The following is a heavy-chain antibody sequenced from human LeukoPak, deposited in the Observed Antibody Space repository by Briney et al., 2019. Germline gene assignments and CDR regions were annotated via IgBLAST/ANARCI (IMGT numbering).Heavy chain of an antibody. V-gene: IGHV1-8*01. CDR1: GYTFTSYD. CDR3: ARSGRLQHYYYYMDV. CDR2: MNPSSGNT. D-gene: IGHD5-12*01. Sequence: ASVKVSCKASGYTFTSYDINWVRQAPGQGLEWMGWMNPSSGNTGYAQKFQGRVTMTRNTSISTAYMELSSLRSEDTAVYYCARSGRLQHYYYYMDVWGKGTTVTISS. J-gene: IGHJ6*03.